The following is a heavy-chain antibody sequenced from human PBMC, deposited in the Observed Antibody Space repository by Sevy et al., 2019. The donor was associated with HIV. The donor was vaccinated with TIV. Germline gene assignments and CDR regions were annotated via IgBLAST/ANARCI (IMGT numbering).Heavy chain of an antibody. Sequence: GGSLRLSCAVSGFTFDSYGMSWVHQAPGKGLEWVSAISASGGSTFYADSVKGRFTISRDNPKNTLFLQMNSLRAEDTAVYYCAKDSAYNYGREFDSWGQGTLVTVSS. J-gene: IGHJ4*02. CDR1: GFTFDSYG. V-gene: IGHV3-23*01. CDR2: ISASGGST. D-gene: IGHD5-18*01. CDR3: AKDSAYNYGREFDS.